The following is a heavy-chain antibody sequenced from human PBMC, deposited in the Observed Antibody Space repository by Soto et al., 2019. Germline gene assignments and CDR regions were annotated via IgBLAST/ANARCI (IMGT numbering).Heavy chain of an antibody. Sequence: GXSVKVSCTSSGYAFTYYYMHWVRQAPGQGLECMGWINPNSGGTNYAQKFQGRVTMTRDTSISTAYMELNRLRSDDTAVYYCARDQTPSSGWPGMDVWGQGTTVTVPS. CDR3: ARDQTPSSGWPGMDV. D-gene: IGHD6-19*01. CDR1: GYAFTYYY. J-gene: IGHJ6*02. CDR2: INPNSGGT. V-gene: IGHV1-2*02.